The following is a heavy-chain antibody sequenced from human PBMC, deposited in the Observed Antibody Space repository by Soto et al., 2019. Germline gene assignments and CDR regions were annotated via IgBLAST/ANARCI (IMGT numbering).Heavy chain of an antibody. CDR1: GGSISSYY. CDR2: IYYSGST. V-gene: IGHV4-59*08. D-gene: IGHD4-17*01. Sequence: SETLSLTCTVSGGSISSYYWSWIRQPPGKGLEWIGYIYYSGSTNYNPSLKSRVTISVDTSKNQFSLKLSSVTTADTAVYYCARLTVTYDAFDIWGQGTMVTVSS. J-gene: IGHJ3*02. CDR3: ARLTVTYDAFDI.